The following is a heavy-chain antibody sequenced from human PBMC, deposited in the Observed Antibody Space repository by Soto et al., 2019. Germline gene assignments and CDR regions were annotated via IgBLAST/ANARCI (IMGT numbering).Heavy chain of an antibody. D-gene: IGHD6-13*01. Sequence: QVQLVESGGGVVQPGRSLRLSCAASGFTFSNYAMHWVRQAPGKGLEWMAVISYDGSNKYYADSVKGRFTISRDNSKNTLYLQMNSLRAEDTALYYCARGRGPAAGTPLHYWGPGTLVTVSS. CDR2: ISYDGSNK. V-gene: IGHV3-30-3*01. J-gene: IGHJ4*02. CDR3: ARGRGPAAGTPLHY. CDR1: GFTFSNYA.